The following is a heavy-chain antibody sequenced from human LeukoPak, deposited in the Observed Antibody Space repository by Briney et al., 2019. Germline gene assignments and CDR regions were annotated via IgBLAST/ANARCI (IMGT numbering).Heavy chain of an antibody. D-gene: IGHD3-10*01. V-gene: IGHV3-53*01. CDR3: ATGFYYGSGSPPIDY. CDR1: GFTVSSNY. Sequence: GGSLRLSCAASGFTVSSNYMSWVRQAPGKGLEWVSVIYSGGSTYYADSVKGRFTISRDNSKNTLYLQMNSLRAEDTAVYYCATGFYYGSGSPPIDYWGQGTLVTVSS. J-gene: IGHJ4*02. CDR2: IYSGGST.